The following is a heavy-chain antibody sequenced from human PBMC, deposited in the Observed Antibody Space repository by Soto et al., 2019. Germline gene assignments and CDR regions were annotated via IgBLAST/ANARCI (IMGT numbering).Heavy chain of an antibody. D-gene: IGHD1-26*01. CDR2: IISVFGTT. V-gene: IGHV1-69*06. CDR1: GVTFTSYA. J-gene: IGHJ4*02. CDR3: AKSADRQSGTFLGKYYFDY. Sequence: QVQMLQSGAEVKKPGSSVRVSCKASGVTFTSYAISWVRQAPGQGLEWMGGIISVFGTTTYAPKFQGRVTITADTSTSTAYMELSSLTSGDTAMYYCAKSADRQSGTFLGKYYFDYWGQGTLVTVSS.